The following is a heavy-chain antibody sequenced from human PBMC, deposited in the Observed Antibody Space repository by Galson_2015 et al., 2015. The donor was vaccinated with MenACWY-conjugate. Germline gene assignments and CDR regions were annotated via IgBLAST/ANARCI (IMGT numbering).Heavy chain of an antibody. CDR3: ARGTYRSGSSI. Sequence: SLRLSCAASGFTLMSYNMNWVRQAPGKGLEWISFIGNSGSPIYYADSVKGRFTISRDNAKNSLFLHTNSLRAEDTAVYYCARGTYRSGSSIWGQGTLVTVSS. J-gene: IGHJ4*02. D-gene: IGHD6-19*01. CDR2: IGNSGSPI. V-gene: IGHV3-48*04. CDR1: GFTLMSYN.